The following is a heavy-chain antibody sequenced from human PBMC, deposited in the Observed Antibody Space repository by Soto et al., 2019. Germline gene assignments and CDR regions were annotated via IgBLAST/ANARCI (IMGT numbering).Heavy chain of an antibody. D-gene: IGHD6-13*01. V-gene: IGHV3-11*01. Sequence: QVQLVESGGGLVKPGGSLRLSCAASGFGFSDYYMNWIRQGPGKGLESVSYISSSGSPKYYADSVKGRFTISRDNGKKSLYLQMNSLRAEDTAVYYCARDGGDIAAAGTFDYWGQGALVTVSS. CDR3: ARDGGDIAAAGTFDY. CDR2: ISSSGSPK. CDR1: GFGFSDYY. J-gene: IGHJ4*02.